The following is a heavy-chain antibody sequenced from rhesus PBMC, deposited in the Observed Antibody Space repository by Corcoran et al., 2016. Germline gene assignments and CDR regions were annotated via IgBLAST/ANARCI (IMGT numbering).Heavy chain of an antibody. D-gene: IGHD6S26*01. CDR3: AREVAAAGPFDY. Sequence: QVQLQESGPGVVKPSETLSLTCAVSGGSISDSYRWSWIRQPPGKGLDWIGYIYGSSTSTNYNPSLKSRVTISKDTSKNQFSLKLSSVTAADTAVYYCAREVAAAGPFDYWGQGVLVTVSS. V-gene: IGHV4S10*01. J-gene: IGHJ4*01. CDR1: GGSISDSYR. CDR2: IYGSSTST.